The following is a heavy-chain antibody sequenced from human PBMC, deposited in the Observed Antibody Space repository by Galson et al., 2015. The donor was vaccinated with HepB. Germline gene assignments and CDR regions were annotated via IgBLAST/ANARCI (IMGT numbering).Heavy chain of an antibody. CDR2: IIPLFGTA. CDR3: ARDPGGFSYGYWFPLQH. V-gene: IGHV1-69*13. D-gene: IGHD5-18*01. CDR1: GGTFSSYA. Sequence: SVKVSCKASGGTFSSYALSWVRQAPGQGLEWMGGIIPLFGTANYAPKFPGRVTITADESTSTASMALSSRSSADPAVYYCARDPGGFSYGYWFPLQHWGQGTLVTVSA. J-gene: IGHJ1*01.